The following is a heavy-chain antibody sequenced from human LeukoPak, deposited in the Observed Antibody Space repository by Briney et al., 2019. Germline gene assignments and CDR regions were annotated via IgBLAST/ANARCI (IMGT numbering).Heavy chain of an antibody. V-gene: IGHV4-59*01. CDR2: IYYSGST. D-gene: IGHD1-7*01. CDR1: GGSISSYY. J-gene: IGHJ3*02. Sequence: SETLSLTCTVSGGSISSYYWSWIRQPPGKGLEWIGYIYYSGSTNYNPSLKSRVTISVDTSKNQFSLKLSSVTAADTAVYYCARDAPRYNWNYGVAFDIWGQGTMVTVSS. CDR3: ARDAPRYNWNYGVAFDI.